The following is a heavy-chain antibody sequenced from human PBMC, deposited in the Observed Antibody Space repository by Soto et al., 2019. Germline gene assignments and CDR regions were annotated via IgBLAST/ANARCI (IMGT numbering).Heavy chain of an antibody. CDR1: GYTFAFYF. CDR2: INPTGGPT. V-gene: IGHV1-46*01. Sequence: GASVKVSCKASGYTFAFYFIHWVRQAPGHGLEWMGTINPTGGPTSYAQKFQGRVTMTRDTPTNTVYMELTSLTYDDTAVYYCTRAEEMATIRFEHWGQGTLVTVSS. J-gene: IGHJ4*02. CDR3: TRAEEMATIRFEH.